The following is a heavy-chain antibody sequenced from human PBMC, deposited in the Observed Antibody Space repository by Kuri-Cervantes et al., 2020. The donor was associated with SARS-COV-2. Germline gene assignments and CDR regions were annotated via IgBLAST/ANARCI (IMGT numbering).Heavy chain of an antibody. Sequence: ASVKVSCKASGYRFTSNYMHWVRQAPGQGLEWMGIINPSEGYTTYAQKFQGRVTMTRDTSTSTVYMELSSLTSDDTAVYYCAGDQSSSWYNWFDPWGPGTLVTVSS. CDR2: INPSEGYT. D-gene: IGHD6-13*01. CDR3: AGDQSSSWYNWFDP. CDR1: GYRFTSNY. V-gene: IGHV1-46*01. J-gene: IGHJ5*02.